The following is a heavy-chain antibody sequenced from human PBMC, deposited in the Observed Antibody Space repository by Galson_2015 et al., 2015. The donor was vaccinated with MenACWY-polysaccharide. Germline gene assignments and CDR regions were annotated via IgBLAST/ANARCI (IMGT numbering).Heavy chain of an antibody. CDR2: IWAAGRNQ. V-gene: IGHV3-33*03. Sequence: SLRLSCAASGFTFSSHSMHWVRQAPGKGLEWLAVIWAAGRNQFYADSVKGRITVSRDNSKNTLDLLLNSLRGDDSAIYYCVKERGPFTAFDIWGQGTMVTVSS. CDR3: VKERGPFTAFDI. J-gene: IGHJ3*02. CDR1: GFTFSSHS. D-gene: IGHD3-16*01.